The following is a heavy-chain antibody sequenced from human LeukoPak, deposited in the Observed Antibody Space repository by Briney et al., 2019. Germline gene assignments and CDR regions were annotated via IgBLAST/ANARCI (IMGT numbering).Heavy chain of an antibody. D-gene: IGHD6-13*01. CDR1: GFTLSSYS. J-gene: IGHJ3*02. Sequence: PGGSLRLSCAASGFTLSSYSMNWVRQAPGKGLEWVSSISSSSSYIYYADSVKGRFTISRDNAKNSLYLQMNSLRAEDTAVYYCASQLGDASDIWGQGTMVTVSS. V-gene: IGHV3-21*01. CDR3: ASQLGDASDI. CDR2: ISSSSSYI.